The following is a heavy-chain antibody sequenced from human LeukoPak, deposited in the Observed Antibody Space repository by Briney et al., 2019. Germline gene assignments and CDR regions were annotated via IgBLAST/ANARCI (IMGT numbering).Heavy chain of an antibody. D-gene: IGHD2/OR15-2a*01. CDR3: ARDGGRRYYEGHFAY. J-gene: IGHJ4*02. CDR2: IWYDGSNK. V-gene: IGHV3-33*01. Sequence: GGSLRLSCAASGFTFSSYGMHWVRQAPGKGLEWVAVIWYDGSNKYYADSEKGRFTISRDNSKKTLYLQMNSLRAEDTADYYCARDGGRRYYEGHFAYWGQGTLVTVSS. CDR1: GFTFSSYG.